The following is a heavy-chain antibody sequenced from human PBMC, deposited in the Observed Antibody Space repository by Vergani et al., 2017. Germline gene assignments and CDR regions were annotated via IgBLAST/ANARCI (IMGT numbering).Heavy chain of an antibody. J-gene: IGHJ6*03. CDR1: GFTYTSYA. V-gene: IGHV3-23*04. CDR2: ISGSGDSS. CDR3: AKEGCSSTSCLRHYYYYMDV. Sequence: EVQLVESGGGLVQPGGSLRLSCAASGFTYTSYAMSWVRQAPGKGLEWVSAISGSGDSSYYADSVKGRFTISRDNSTRKNTLDLQMNSLRAEDTAVYYCAKEGCSSTSCLRHYYYYMDVWGK. D-gene: IGHD2-2*01.